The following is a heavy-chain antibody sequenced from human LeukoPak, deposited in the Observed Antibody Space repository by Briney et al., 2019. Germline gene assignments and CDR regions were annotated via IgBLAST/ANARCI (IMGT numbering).Heavy chain of an antibody. J-gene: IGHJ1*01. CDR2: IYYSGST. V-gene: IGHV4-59*12. Sequence: SETLSLTCTVSGGSISSYYWSWIRQPPGKGLEWIGYIYYSGSTNYNPSLKSRVTISVDTSKNQFSLKLSSVTAADTAVYYCASYYGSGSSQYFHHWGQGTLVTVSS. D-gene: IGHD3-10*01. CDR3: ASYYGSGSSQYFHH. CDR1: GGSISSYY.